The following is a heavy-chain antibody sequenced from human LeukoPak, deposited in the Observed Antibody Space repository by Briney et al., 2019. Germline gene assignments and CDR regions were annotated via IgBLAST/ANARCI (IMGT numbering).Heavy chain of an antibody. CDR3: AKGSWFDY. CDR2: ISWNSGSI. Sequence: GRSLRLSCAXSGFTFNDYAMDWVRHAPGKGLGWVSGISWNSGSIAYADSVKGRFTISRDNAKNSLYLQMNSLRADDTALYYCAKGSWFDYWGQGTLVTVSS. CDR1: GFTFNDYA. J-gene: IGHJ4*02. V-gene: IGHV3-9*01.